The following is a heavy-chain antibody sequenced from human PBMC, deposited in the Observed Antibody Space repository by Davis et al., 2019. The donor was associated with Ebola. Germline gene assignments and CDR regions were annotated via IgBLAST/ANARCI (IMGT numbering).Heavy chain of an antibody. CDR3: AKDSGWAMSP. J-gene: IGHJ5*02. CDR1: GFTFSSYW. CDR2: IKPDGSEK. D-gene: IGHD6-19*01. Sequence: GESLKISCAASGFTFSSYWMTWVRQVPGKGLEWVGKIKPDGSEKYYLDSVKGRFTISRDNGKNSLYLQMNSLRAEDKAIYYCAKDSGWAMSPWGQGTLVTVSS. V-gene: IGHV3-7*01.